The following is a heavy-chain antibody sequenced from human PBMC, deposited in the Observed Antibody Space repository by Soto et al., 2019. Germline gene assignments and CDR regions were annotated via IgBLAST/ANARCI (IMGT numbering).Heavy chain of an antibody. CDR2: IIPVSGAA. V-gene: IGHV1-69*01. CDR1: GGTFGSYA. D-gene: IGHD2-2*01. J-gene: IGHJ4*02. CDR3: ATALGCRSTSCTLDY. Sequence: QVQLVQSGAEVKKPGSSVKVSCKASGGTFGSYAFSWVRQAPGQGLEWMGGIIPVSGAAHYAQKFQGRVRITADESTSTAYMELSRLSSQDTAVYYCATALGCRSTSCTLDYWGQGTRVIVSS.